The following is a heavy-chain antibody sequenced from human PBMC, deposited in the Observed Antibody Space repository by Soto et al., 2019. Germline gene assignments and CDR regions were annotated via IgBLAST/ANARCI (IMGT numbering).Heavy chain of an antibody. CDR3: AADYYDSSGYYSLSSDY. J-gene: IGHJ4*02. V-gene: IGHV1-58*01. CDR2: IVVGSGNT. Sequence: SVKVSCKASGFTFTSSAVQWVRQARGQRLEWIGWIVVGSGNTNYAQKFQERVTITRDMSTSTAYMELSSLRSEDTAVYYCAADYYDSSGYYSLSSDYWGQGTLVTVSS. D-gene: IGHD3-22*01. CDR1: GFTFTSSA.